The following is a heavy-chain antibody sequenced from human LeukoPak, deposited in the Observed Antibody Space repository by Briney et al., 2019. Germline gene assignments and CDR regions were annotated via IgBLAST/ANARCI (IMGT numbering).Heavy chain of an antibody. CDR1: GGTFSSYA. Sequence: GASVKVSCKASGGTFSSYAISWVRQAPGQGLEWMGGIIPIFGTPNYAQKFQGRVTITADESTSTAYMELSSLRSDDTAMYYCARESHETREDYWGQGTLVTVSS. CDR2: IIPIFGTP. V-gene: IGHV1-69*01. CDR3: ARESHETREDY. D-gene: IGHD1-1*01. J-gene: IGHJ4*02.